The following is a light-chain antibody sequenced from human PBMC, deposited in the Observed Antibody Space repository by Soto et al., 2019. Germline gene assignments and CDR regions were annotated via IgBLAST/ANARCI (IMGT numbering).Light chain of an antibody. CDR3: QSYHSSTPYV. J-gene: IGLJ1*01. V-gene: IGLV6-57*03. CDR1: GGSIASGY. Sequence: LTQPHSVSESPGKTVTISCTRSGGSIASGYVQWYQQRPGSAPTTVIYEDNQRPSGVPDRFSGSIDRSSNSASLTISGLKTEDEADYYCQSYHSSTPYVFGTRTKLTVL. CDR2: EDN.